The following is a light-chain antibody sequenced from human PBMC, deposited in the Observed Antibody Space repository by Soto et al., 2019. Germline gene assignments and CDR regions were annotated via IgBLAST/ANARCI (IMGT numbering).Light chain of an antibody. Sequence: EIVMTQSPATLSVSPGERATLSCRASQSVSSNLAWYQQKPGQAPRLLIYGASARATGIPARFSGSGSGTECTLTINSLQSEDFAVYYCQQYKNWPPYTFGQGTKLEIK. CDR2: GAS. J-gene: IGKJ2*01. CDR3: QQYKNWPPYT. CDR1: QSVSSN. V-gene: IGKV3-15*01.